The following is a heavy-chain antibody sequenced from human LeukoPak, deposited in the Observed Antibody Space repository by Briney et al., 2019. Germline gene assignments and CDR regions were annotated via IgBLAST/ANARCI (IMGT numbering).Heavy chain of an antibody. D-gene: IGHD2-2*02. CDR1: GFTFSSYG. Sequence: GGSLRLSCAASGFTFSSYGMHWVRQAPGKGLEWGAFIRYDGSNKYYADSVKGRFTISRDNSKNTLYLQMNSLRAEDTAVYYCAKDEAVVVPAAIDYYYYYMDVWGKGTTVTVSS. CDR3: AKDEAVVVPAAIDYYYYYMDV. J-gene: IGHJ6*03. CDR2: IRYDGSNK. V-gene: IGHV3-30*02.